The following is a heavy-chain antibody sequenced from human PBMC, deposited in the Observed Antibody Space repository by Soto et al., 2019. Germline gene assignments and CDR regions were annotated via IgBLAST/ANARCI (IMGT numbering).Heavy chain of an antibody. CDR3: ASWGFDGELRVNDY. V-gene: IGHV4-34*01. Sequence: SETLSLTCAVYGGSFSAYYWSWIRQPPGKGLEWIGEINPSGSTNYNPSLKSRVTISRDNAKNTLYLQMNSLRAEDTAVYYCASWGFDGELRVNDYWGQGTLVTVSS. J-gene: IGHJ4*02. CDR1: GGSFSAYY. CDR2: INPSGST. D-gene: IGHD1-7*01.